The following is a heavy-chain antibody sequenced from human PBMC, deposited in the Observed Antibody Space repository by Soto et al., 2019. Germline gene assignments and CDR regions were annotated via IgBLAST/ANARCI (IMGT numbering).Heavy chain of an antibody. CDR1: GGSIRSYY. CDR2: FYYGGST. V-gene: IGHV4-59*01. D-gene: IGHD6-19*01. J-gene: IGHJ3*01. CDR3: AGGFSSVVFDV. Sequence: PSETLSLTCTVSGGSIRSYYWSWIRQPPGKGLEWIGYFYYGGSTNYNPSLKSRVTISIDTSKNQFSLNLFSVTAADTAVYYCAGGFSSVVFDVWGQGTMVTVSS.